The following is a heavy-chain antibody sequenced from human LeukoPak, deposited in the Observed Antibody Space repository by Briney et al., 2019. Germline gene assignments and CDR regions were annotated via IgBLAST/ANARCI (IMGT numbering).Heavy chain of an antibody. Sequence: PGGSLRLSCAASGFTFSRSDMNWVRQAPGKGLEWVSSISSSSSYIYYTDSLKGRFTISRDTAKNSLYLQMYSLTAEDTALYYCARYCTFRTCSGTKFDSWGPGTLVTVSS. D-gene: IGHD1-1*01. V-gene: IGHV3-21*04. CDR1: GFTFSRSD. CDR2: ISSSSSYI. CDR3: ARYCTFRTCSGTKFDS. J-gene: IGHJ4*02.